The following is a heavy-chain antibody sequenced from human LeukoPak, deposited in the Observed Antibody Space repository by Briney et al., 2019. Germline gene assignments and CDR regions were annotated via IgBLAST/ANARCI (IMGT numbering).Heavy chain of an antibody. CDR3: ARDTYSRWQTDY. D-gene: IGHD4-23*01. CDR1: GFTISSYS. CDR2: ISSSSDTI. Sequence: PGGSLRLSCAASGFTISSYSMNWVRQAPGKGLEWVSYISSSSDTIYYADSVKGRFTISRDNAENSLYLQMDGLRTEDTAVYYCARDTYSRWQTDYWGQGTLVTVSS. V-gene: IGHV3-48*04. J-gene: IGHJ4*02.